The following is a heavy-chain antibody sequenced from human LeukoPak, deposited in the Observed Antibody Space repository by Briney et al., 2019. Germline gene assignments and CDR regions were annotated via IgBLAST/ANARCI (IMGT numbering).Heavy chain of an antibody. CDR3: AREIWFGELQPPGGVHGMDV. CDR1: GFTFSSYE. CDR2: ISSSGGTI. Sequence: GGSLRLSCAASGFTFSSYEMNWVRQAPGKGLEWVSYISSSGGTIYYADSVKGRFTISRDNAKNSLYLQMNSLRAEDTAVYYCAREIWFGELQPPGGVHGMDVWGQGTTVTVSS. D-gene: IGHD3-10*01. J-gene: IGHJ6*02. V-gene: IGHV3-48*03.